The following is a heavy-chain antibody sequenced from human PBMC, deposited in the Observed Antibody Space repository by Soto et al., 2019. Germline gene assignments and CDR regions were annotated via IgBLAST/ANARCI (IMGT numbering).Heavy chain of an antibody. CDR3: ARVKGDSSGYYHHMGAFDI. J-gene: IGHJ3*02. CDR2: IIPIFGTA. Sequence: ASVKVSCKASGGTFSSYAISWVRQAPGQGLEWMGGIIPIFGTANYAQKFQGRVTITADESTSTAYMELSSLRSEDTAVYYCARVKGDSSGYYHHMGAFDIWGQGTMVTVSS. CDR1: GGTFSSYA. V-gene: IGHV1-69*13. D-gene: IGHD3-22*01.